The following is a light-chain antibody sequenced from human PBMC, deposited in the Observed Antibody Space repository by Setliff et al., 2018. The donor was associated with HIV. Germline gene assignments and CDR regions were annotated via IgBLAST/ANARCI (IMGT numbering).Light chain of an antibody. V-gene: IGLV2-14*02. CDR1: IGNYDI. CDR3: QSYDSSLSAYV. J-gene: IGLJ1*01. Sequence: QSVLTQPASVSGSPGQSIAISCTGTIGNYDIVSWYQHHPGKAPKLMIYEVNKRPSGVSNRFSGSKSGTSASLAITGLQGEDEAEYYCQSYDSSLSAYVFGSGTKVTVL. CDR2: EVN.